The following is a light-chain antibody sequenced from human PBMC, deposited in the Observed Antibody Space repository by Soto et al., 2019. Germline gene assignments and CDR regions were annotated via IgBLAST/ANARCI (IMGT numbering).Light chain of an antibody. CDR2: GAS. CDR1: QSVSSSY. J-gene: IGKJ1*01. CDR3: QQYGSSPWT. Sequence: EIVLTQSPGTLSLSPGERATLSCRASQSVSSSYLGWYQQKPGQAPSLLIYGASSRATGIPDRFSGSGSGTDFTLTIRRLEPEDFAVYYCQQYGSSPWTFSQGTKVDIK. V-gene: IGKV3-20*01.